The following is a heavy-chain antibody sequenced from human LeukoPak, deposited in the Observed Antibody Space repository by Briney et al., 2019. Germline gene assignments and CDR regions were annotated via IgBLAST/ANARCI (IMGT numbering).Heavy chain of an antibody. D-gene: IGHD6-13*01. J-gene: IGHJ4*02. CDR2: IRSTGGTT. Sequence: GGSLRLSCGASGFTFSNYAMSWVRQAPGKGLESVSDIRSTGGTTAYADSVKGRFTISRDNSRNTLYLQMNSLRAEDTAVYYCARADRYGTTWYGRVDYWGQGTLVTISS. CDR3: ARADRYGTTWYGRVDY. CDR1: GFTFSNYA. V-gene: IGHV3-23*01.